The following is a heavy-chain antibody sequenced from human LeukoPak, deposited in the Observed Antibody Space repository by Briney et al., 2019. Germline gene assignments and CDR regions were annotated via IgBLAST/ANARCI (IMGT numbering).Heavy chain of an antibody. J-gene: IGHJ4*02. CDR3: VRALGSSSADY. CDR1: GFSVSAYS. D-gene: IGHD6-6*01. Sequence: GGSLRLSCAPSGFSVSAYSLSWVRQAPGKGLEWVANIKQDGSEKYYVDSVEGRFTISRDNAKNSVSLQMNSLRGEDTAVYYCVRALGSSSADYWGQGTLVTVSS. V-gene: IGHV3-7*01. CDR2: IKQDGSEK.